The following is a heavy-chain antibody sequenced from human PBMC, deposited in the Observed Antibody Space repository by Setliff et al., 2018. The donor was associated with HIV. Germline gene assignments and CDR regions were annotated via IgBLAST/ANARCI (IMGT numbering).Heavy chain of an antibody. CDR1: GGPISSYY. V-gene: IGHV4-59*01. Sequence: SETLSLTCTVSGGPISSYYWSWIRRPPGKGLEWIGYIYYSGSTNYNPSLKSRVTISVDTSKNQFSLKLTSVTAADTAVYFCARDTSFGYWGQGTLVTVSS. CDR2: IYYSGST. CDR3: ARDTSFGY. J-gene: IGHJ4*02.